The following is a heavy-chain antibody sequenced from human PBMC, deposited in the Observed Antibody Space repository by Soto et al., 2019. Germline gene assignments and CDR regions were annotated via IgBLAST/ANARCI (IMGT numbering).Heavy chain of an antibody. J-gene: IGHJ4*02. CDR1: GLTFTNVW. CDR3: TTLSRGRFDY. D-gene: IGHD2-2*01. CDR2: ITTTSGGGAT. V-gene: IGHV3-15*01. Sequence: EVQLVESGGGLVKPGGSLRLSCAASGLTFTNVWMSWVRQASGKGLEWVGRITTTSGGGATDYAAPLRGTFTISRDDLRNTGYLEMNSLKTEDTAVYYCTTLSRGRFDYWGQGALVAVSS.